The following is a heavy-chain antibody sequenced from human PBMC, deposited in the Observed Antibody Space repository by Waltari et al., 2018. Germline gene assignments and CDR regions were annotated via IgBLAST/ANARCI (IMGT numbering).Heavy chain of an antibody. V-gene: IGHV1-46*01. J-gene: IGHJ4*02. CDR1: GYTFTNYY. CDR2: VNPSGGST. Sequence: QVQLVQSGAEVKKPGASVTVSCKASGYTFTNYYMHWVRQAPGQGLEWMGMVNPSGGSTSYPMKFQGRVTMTRDTSTSTVYREVSSLTSEDTAVYYCARVPSGSGSREGYYFDYWGQGTLVTVSS. D-gene: IGHD2-15*01. CDR3: ARVPSGSGSREGYYFDY.